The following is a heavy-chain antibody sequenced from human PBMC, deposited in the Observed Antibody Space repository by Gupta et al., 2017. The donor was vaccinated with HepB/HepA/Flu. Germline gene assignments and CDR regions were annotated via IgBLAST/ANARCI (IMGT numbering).Heavy chain of an antibody. V-gene: IGHV2-70*15. CDR3: ARMGYDSAWYYFDF. Sequence: QVTLRESGPALVRPTQPLTLTCSFSGFSLRTSGMSVSWIRQPPGEAPQWLARIDWDDNKYYSPSLRSGVIISKDTSKNQVVLTMTNMGPQDTATYFWARMGYDSAWYYFDFWGRGTLVSVSS. CDR1: GFSLRTSGMS. J-gene: IGHJ4*02. CDR2: IDWDDNK. D-gene: IGHD3-22*01.